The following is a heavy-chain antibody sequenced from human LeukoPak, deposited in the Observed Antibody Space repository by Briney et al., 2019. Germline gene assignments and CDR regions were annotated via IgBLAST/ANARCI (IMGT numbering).Heavy chain of an antibody. J-gene: IGHJ4*02. CDR1: GFTFSSYS. CDR2: ISSSSSYI. CDR3: ARGVDDFWSGYQPYYFDY. V-gene: IGHV3-21*04. D-gene: IGHD3-3*01. Sequence: GGSLRLSCAASGFTFSSYSMNWVRQAPGKGLEWVSSISSSSSYIYYADSVKGRFTISRDNAKNSLYLQMNSLRAEDTAVYYCARGVDDFWSGYQPYYFDYWGQGTLVTVSS.